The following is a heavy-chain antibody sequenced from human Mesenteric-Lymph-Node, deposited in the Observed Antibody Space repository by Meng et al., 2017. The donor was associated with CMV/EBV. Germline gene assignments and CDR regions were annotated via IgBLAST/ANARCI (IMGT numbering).Heavy chain of an antibody. CDR3: ARDRAAAGSRYYYYYGMDV. Sequence: ASVKVSCKASGYTFTSYDINWVRQATGQGLEWMGWMNPNSGNTGYAQKFQGRVTMTRNTSIITAYMELSSLRSEDTAVYYCARDRAAAGSRYYYYYGMDVWGQGTTVTVSS. CDR2: MNPNSGNT. CDR1: GYTFTSYD. V-gene: IGHV1-8*01. J-gene: IGHJ6*02. D-gene: IGHD6-13*01.